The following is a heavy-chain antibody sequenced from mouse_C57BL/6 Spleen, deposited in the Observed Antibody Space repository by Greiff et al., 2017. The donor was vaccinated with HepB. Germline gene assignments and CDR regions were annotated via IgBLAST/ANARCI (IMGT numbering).Heavy chain of an antibody. CDR1: GYAFSSYW. CDR3: ARGLYYDYDVPFDY. D-gene: IGHD2-4*01. CDR2: IYPGDGDT. J-gene: IGHJ2*01. Sequence: QVQLQQSGAELVKPGASVKISCKASGYAFSSYWMHWVKQRPGKGLEWIGQIYPGDGDTNYNGKFKGKATLTADKSSSTAYMQLSSLTSEDSAVYFCARGLYYDYDVPFDYWGQGTTLTVSS. V-gene: IGHV1-80*01.